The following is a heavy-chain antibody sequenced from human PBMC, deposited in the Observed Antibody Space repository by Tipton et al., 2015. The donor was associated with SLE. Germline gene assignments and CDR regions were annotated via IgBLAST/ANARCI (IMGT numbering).Heavy chain of an antibody. V-gene: IGHV3-23*03. CDR3: AEVGPPLAAAYTGYYYYYMDV. CDR2: IYSGGSST. J-gene: IGHJ6*03. D-gene: IGHD2-15*01. CDR1: GFTFSSYA. Sequence: SLRLSCAASGFTFSSYAMSWVRQAPGKGLEWVSVIYSGGSSTYYADSVKGRFTISRDNSKNTLYLQMNSLRAEDTAVYYCAEVGPPLAAAYTGYYYYYMDVWGKGTTVTVSS.